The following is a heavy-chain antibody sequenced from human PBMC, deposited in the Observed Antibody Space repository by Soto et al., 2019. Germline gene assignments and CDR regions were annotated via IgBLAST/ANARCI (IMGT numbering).Heavy chain of an antibody. CDR1: GGSISSYY. Sequence: SETLSLTCTVSGGSISSYYWSWIRQPPGKGLEWIGYIYYSGSTNYNPSLKSRVTISVDTSKNQFSLKLSSVTAADTAVYYCARAVYDYGDYEFDYWGQGTLVTVSS. D-gene: IGHD4-17*01. CDR3: ARAVYDYGDYEFDY. V-gene: IGHV4-59*01. CDR2: IYYSGST. J-gene: IGHJ4*02.